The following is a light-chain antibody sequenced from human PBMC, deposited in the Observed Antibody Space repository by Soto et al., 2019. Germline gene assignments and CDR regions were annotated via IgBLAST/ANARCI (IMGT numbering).Light chain of an antibody. V-gene: IGLV2-14*01. Sequence: QSVLTQPASVSGSPGQSITISCTGTSSDVGRYNYVSWHQQHPGKAPKLIIYDVSNRPSGVSNRFSDSKSGNTASLTISGLQAEDEADYYCNSYTSSSTYVFGTGTKVTVL. CDR1: SSDVGRYNY. CDR3: NSYTSSSTYV. J-gene: IGLJ1*01. CDR2: DVS.